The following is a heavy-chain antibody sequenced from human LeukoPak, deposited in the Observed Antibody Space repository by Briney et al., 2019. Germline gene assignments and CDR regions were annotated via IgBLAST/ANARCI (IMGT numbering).Heavy chain of an antibody. Sequence: GASVKVSCKVSGYTLTELSMHWVRQAPGKGLEGMGGFDPEDGETMYPQKFQGRVTMTEDTSTDTAYMELSSLRSEDTVVYYCATVGMGLPDYYGMDVWGKGTTVTVSS. V-gene: IGHV1-24*01. D-gene: IGHD1-26*01. CDR3: ATVGMGLPDYYGMDV. CDR2: FDPEDGET. J-gene: IGHJ6*04. CDR1: GYTLTELS.